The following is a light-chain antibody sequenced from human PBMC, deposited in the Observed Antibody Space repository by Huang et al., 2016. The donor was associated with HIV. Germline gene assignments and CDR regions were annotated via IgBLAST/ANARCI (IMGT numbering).Light chain of an antibody. Sequence: DIVMTQSPLSLPVTPGEPASISCRSSQSLLHRNGYNYLDWYLQKPGQSPQLLIYLDSKRASGVPYRFSGSGSGTDFTLKISGVEAEDVGVYYCMQALQTPRTFGQGTKVEIK. J-gene: IGKJ1*01. CDR2: LDS. CDR1: QSLLHRNGYNY. CDR3: MQALQTPRT. V-gene: IGKV2-28*01.